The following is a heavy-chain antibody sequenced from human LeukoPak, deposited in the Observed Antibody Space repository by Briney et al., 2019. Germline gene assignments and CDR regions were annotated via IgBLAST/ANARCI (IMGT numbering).Heavy chain of an antibody. D-gene: IGHD2/OR15-2a*01. Sequence: GGSLRLSCAASGFTVSSSYMSWVRQAPGKGLEWVSVIYSDGDTYYPESVKGRFTISRDNSKNTLYLQMSSLRAEDTAVYYCAGDSLSPPQGDSWGQGTLVTVSS. V-gene: IGHV3-53*01. CDR3: AGDSLSPPQGDS. J-gene: IGHJ4*02. CDR1: GFTVSSSY. CDR2: IYSDGDT.